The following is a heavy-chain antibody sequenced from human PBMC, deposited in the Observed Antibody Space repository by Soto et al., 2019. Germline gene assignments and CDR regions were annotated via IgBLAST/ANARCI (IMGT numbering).Heavy chain of an antibody. V-gene: IGHV1-8*01. CDR3: ARNEILEWLSQAYYYYYGMDV. D-gene: IGHD3-3*01. Sequence: ASVKVSCKASGYTFTSYDINWVRQATGQGLEWMGWMNPNSGSTGYAQKFQGRVTMTRNTSISTAYMELSSLRSEDTAVYYCARNEILEWLSQAYYYYYGMDVWGQGTTVTVSS. CDR2: MNPNSGST. CDR1: GYTFTSYD. J-gene: IGHJ6*02.